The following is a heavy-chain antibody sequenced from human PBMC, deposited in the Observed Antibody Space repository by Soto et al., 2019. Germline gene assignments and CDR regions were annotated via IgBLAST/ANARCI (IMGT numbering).Heavy chain of an antibody. D-gene: IGHD1-26*01. CDR3: ARRVGYSGSYFFWLDP. CDR1: GGSISSYY. CDR2: IYYSGST. Sequence: SETLSLTCTVSGGSISSYYWSWIRQPPGKGLEWIGYIYYSGSTNYNPSLKSRVTISVDTSKNQFSLKLSSVTAADTAVYYCARRVGYSGSYFFWLDPWGQGTLVTVSS. V-gene: IGHV4-59*01. J-gene: IGHJ5*02.